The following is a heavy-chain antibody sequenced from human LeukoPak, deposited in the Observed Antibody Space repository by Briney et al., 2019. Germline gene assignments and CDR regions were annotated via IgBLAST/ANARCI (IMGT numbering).Heavy chain of an antibody. J-gene: IGHJ4*02. Sequence: SGTLSLTCTVSGGSMSSYYWSWIRQPPEKGLEWIGYIYYSGSTNYNPSLKSRVTISVDTSKNQFPLKLSSVTAADTAVYYCARVDDYGDYYFDYWGQGTLVTVSS. V-gene: IGHV4-59*12. CDR2: IYYSGST. CDR3: ARVDDYGDYYFDY. D-gene: IGHD4-17*01. CDR1: GGSMSSYY.